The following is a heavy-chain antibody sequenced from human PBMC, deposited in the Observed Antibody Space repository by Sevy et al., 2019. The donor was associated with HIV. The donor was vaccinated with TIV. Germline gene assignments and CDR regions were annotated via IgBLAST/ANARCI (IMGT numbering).Heavy chain of an antibody. CDR3: VRGAYYYASGALYFDY. D-gene: IGHD3-10*01. CDR2: GHYDGRT. J-gene: IGHJ4*02. CDR1: GYFISSSDY. V-gene: IGHV4-38-2*02. Sequence: SETLSLICTVSGYFISSSDYWGWIRQPPGKGLGDIGTGHYDGRTYYNPSIMSRVTVSLDTSNNQFSLKVTSVIDADTAAYFCVRGAYYYASGALYFDYWGQGTLVTVSS.